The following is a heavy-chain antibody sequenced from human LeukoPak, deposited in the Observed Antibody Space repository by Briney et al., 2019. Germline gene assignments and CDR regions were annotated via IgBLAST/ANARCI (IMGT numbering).Heavy chain of an antibody. J-gene: IGHJ6*03. Sequence: SETLSLTCAVYGESFSGYYWSWIRQPPGKGLEWIGEINHSGSTNYNPSLKSRVTISVDTSKNQFSLKLSSVTAADTAVYYCARVGIDSSSWDIYYYYYMDVWGKGTTVTISS. D-gene: IGHD6-13*01. CDR2: INHSGST. V-gene: IGHV4-34*01. CDR1: GESFSGYY. CDR3: ARVGIDSSSWDIYYYYYMDV.